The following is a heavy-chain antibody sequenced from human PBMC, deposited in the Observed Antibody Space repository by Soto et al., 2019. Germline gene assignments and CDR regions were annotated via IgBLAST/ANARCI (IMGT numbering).Heavy chain of an antibody. D-gene: IGHD6-13*01. CDR1: GFTFSSYE. J-gene: IGHJ3*02. Sequence: GGSLRLSCAASGFTFSSYEMNWVRQAPGKGLEWVSYISSSGSTIYYADSVKGRFTISRDNAKNSLYLQMNSLRAEDTAVYYCARVGSSWYAFDIWGQGTMVTVSS. V-gene: IGHV3-48*03. CDR2: ISSSGSTI. CDR3: ARVGSSWYAFDI.